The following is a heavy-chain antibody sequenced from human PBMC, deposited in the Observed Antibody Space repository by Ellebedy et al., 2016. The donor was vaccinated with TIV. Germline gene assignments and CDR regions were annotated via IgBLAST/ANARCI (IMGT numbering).Heavy chain of an antibody. J-gene: IGHJ4*02. CDR1: GYTFTGYY. Sequence: AASVKVSCKASGYTFTGYYMHWVRQAPGQGLEWMGWINPNNGGTKYVEKFQGRVTMTRETSISTAYMELSRLRSDDTAVYYCARAESEVDVYYWGQGTLVTVSS. V-gene: IGHV1-2*02. D-gene: IGHD2-15*01. CDR3: ARAESEVDVYY. CDR2: INPNNGGT.